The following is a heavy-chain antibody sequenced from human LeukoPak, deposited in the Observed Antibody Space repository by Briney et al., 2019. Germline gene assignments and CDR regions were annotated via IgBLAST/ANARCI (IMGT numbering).Heavy chain of an antibody. V-gene: IGHV3-53*01. CDR3: ARDLYRIVVVPHYFDY. Sequence: GGSLRLSCAASGFTVSSNYMSWVRQAPGKGLEWVSVIYSGGSTYYADSVKGRFTISRDNAKNSLYLQMNSLRAEDTAVYYCARDLYRIVVVPHYFDYWGQGTLVTVSS. CDR2: IYSGGST. D-gene: IGHD3-22*01. CDR1: GFTVSSNY. J-gene: IGHJ4*02.